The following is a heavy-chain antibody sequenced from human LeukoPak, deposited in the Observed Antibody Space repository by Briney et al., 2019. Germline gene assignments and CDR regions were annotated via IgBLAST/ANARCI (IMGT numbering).Heavy chain of an antibody. CDR1: GFTFSSYG. Sequence: PGGSLRLSCAASGFTFSSYGMHWVRQAPGKGLEWVAVIWYDGSDKYYADSVKGRFTISRDNSKNTLYLQMNSLRAEDTAVYYCAKVLPPYCSSTSCYTVDYWGQGTLVTVSS. CDR2: IWYDGSDK. CDR3: AKVLPPYCSSTSCYTVDY. V-gene: IGHV3-33*06. D-gene: IGHD2-2*02. J-gene: IGHJ4*02.